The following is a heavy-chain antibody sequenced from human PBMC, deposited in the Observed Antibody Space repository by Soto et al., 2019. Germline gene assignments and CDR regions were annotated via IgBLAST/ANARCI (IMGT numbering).Heavy chain of an antibody. V-gene: IGHV1-8*01. J-gene: IGHJ6*01. Sequence: QVQLVQSGAEVKKPGASVKVSGKASGYTFTSDDINWVRQATGQALDWRGWMNPNSGNTGYAQKFQGIVTMTRSTSISKAYMVLRSLGSEGTAVYYCVWGWNTALVRNLLYYGIYVWGQGTTVTVSS. CDR3: VWGWNTALVRNLLYYGIYV. CDR2: MNPNSGNT. CDR1: GYTFTSDD. D-gene: IGHD5-18*01.